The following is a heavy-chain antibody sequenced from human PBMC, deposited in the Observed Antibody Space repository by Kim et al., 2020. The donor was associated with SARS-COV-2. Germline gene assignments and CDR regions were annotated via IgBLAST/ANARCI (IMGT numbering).Heavy chain of an antibody. Sequence: GSLRLSCAASGFTFSSYAMSWVRQSPGKGLEWVSAISGSGGSTYYADSVKGRFTISRDNSKNTLYLQMNSLRAEDTAVYYCAKETELLVVPANYIDYWGQGTLVTVSS. V-gene: IGHV3-23*01. D-gene: IGHD2-2*01. CDR1: GFTFSSYA. CDR2: ISGSGGST. J-gene: IGHJ4*02. CDR3: AKETELLVVPANYIDY.